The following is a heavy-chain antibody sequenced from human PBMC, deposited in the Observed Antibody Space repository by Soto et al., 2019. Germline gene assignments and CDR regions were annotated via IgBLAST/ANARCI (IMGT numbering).Heavy chain of an antibody. CDR2: IYYSGST. V-gene: IGHV4-59*08. CDR3: ARRRTGQPAAFDI. CDR1: GGSISSYY. D-gene: IGHD2-2*01. J-gene: IGHJ3*02. Sequence: SETLSLTCTVSGGSISSYYWSWIRQPPGKGLEWIGYIYYSGSTNYNPSLKSRVTISVDTSKNQFSLKLSSVTAADTAVYYCARRRTGQPAAFDIWGQGTMVTVSS.